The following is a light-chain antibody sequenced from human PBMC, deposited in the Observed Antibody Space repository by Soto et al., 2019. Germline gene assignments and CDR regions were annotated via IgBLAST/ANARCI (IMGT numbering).Light chain of an antibody. CDR3: QSYDSSLSGYV. CDR1: SSNIGAGYE. Sequence: QSVLKQPPSVSEAPGQRVTISCTGSSSNIGAGYEAHWYQQVPGTAPKLLIYENNNRPSGVPDRFSGSKSGNSASLAITGLQAEDEAEYYCQSYDSSLSGYVFGTGTKLTVL. J-gene: IGLJ1*01. V-gene: IGLV1-40*01. CDR2: ENN.